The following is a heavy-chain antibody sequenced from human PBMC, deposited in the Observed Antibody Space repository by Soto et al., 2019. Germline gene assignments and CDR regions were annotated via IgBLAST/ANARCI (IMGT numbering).Heavy chain of an antibody. CDR1: GFTFFSYG. CDR3: AKDRAGDIYVAARSGLDY. CDR2: ISYDGSNK. D-gene: IGHD3-3*01. V-gene: IGHV3-30*18. Sequence: GGSLRLSCAASGFTFFSYGMHWVRQAPGKGLEWVAVISYDGSNKYYGDSVKGRFTISRDNSENTLYLQMNSLRADDTAVYYCAKDRAGDIYVAARSGLDYWGQGTLVTVSS. J-gene: IGHJ4*02.